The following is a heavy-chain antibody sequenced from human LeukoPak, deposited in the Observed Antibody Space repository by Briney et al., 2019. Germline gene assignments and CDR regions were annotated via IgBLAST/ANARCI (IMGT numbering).Heavy chain of an antibody. CDR2: ISSSISTI. CDR1: GFTFSSYS. CDR3: ARVRGSYYLDY. J-gene: IGHJ4*02. V-gene: IGHV3-48*01. Sequence: GGSLRLXCAASGFTFSSYSMNWDRQTPGKELEWVSYISSSISTIYYADSVKGRFTISRDNAKNSLYLQMNSLRAEDTAVYYCARVRGSYYLDYWGQGTLVTVSS. D-gene: IGHD1-26*01.